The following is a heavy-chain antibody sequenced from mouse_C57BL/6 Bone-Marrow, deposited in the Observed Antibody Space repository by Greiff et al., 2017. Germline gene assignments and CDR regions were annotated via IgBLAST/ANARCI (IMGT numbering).Heavy chain of an antibody. V-gene: IGHV5-9-1*02. CDR2: ISSGGDYI. D-gene: IGHD1-1*01. J-gene: IGHJ3*01. CDR1: GFTFSSYA. CDR3: TRDGDYGSSYIPFAY. Sequence: EVQRVESGAGLVKPGGSLKLSCAASGFTFSSYAMSWVRQTPEKRLEWVGYISSGGDYIYYADTVKGRFNISRDKARNTRYLQMSSLKSEDTAMYYCTRDGDYGSSYIPFAYWGQGTLVTVSA.